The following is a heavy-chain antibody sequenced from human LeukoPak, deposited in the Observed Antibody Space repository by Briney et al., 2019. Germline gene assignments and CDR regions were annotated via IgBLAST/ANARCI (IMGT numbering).Heavy chain of an antibody. CDR1: GFTFSSYW. J-gene: IGHJ4*02. Sequence: GGSLRLSCAASGFTFSSYWMSWVRQAPGKGLGGVANIKKDGSEKYYVDSVKGRFTISRDNAKNSLYLQMNSLRAEDTAVYYCARGKIGYSYGPHPYYFDYWGQGTLVTVSS. CDR3: ARGKIGYSYGPHPYYFDY. D-gene: IGHD5-18*01. V-gene: IGHV3-7*01. CDR2: IKKDGSEK.